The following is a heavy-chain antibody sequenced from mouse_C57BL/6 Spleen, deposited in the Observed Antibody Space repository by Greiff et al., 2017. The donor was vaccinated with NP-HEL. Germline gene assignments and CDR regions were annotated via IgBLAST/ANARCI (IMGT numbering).Heavy chain of an antibody. CDR3: ARDAWAAWYFDV. V-gene: IGHV7-1*01. CDR1: GFTFSDFY. CDR2: SRNKANDYTT. J-gene: IGHJ1*03. Sequence: EVKLVESGGGLVQSGRSLRLSCATSGFTFSDFYMEWVRQAPGKGLEWIAASRNKANDYTTEYSASVKGRFIVSRDTSQSILYLQMNALRAEDTAIYYCARDAWAAWYFDVWGTGTPVTVSS.